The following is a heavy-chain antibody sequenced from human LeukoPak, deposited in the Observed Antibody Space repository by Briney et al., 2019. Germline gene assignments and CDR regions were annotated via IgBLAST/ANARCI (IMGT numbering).Heavy chain of an antibody. CDR2: ISPDGGNQ. J-gene: IGHJ3*01. Sequence: PGGSLRLSCAASGFTFRNYPMHWVRQTPGKGLEWVAVISPDGGNQFYADAVKGRFIISRDTSKNMVFLHMNSLRPEDTAMYYCARDYHFYYYDNNAHTFDFWGQGTMVTVSS. D-gene: IGHD3-22*01. CDR3: ARDYHFYYYDNNAHTFDF. CDR1: GFTFRNYP. V-gene: IGHV3-30*04.